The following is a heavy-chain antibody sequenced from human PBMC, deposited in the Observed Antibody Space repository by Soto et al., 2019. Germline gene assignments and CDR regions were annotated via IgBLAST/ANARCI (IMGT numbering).Heavy chain of an antibody. CDR3: VRERGPFDLFDI. V-gene: IGHV3-33*01. CDR2: IWSNGKNK. Sequence: GSLRLSCAASGFTFSTYGMHWVRQAPGKGLEWVAVIWSNGKNKYYAESVKGRFTISRDNSKNPLDLQMISLRAEDTAVYYCVRERGPFDLFDIWGKGTMVTVSS. CDR1: GFTFSTYG. D-gene: IGHD3-9*01. J-gene: IGHJ3*02.